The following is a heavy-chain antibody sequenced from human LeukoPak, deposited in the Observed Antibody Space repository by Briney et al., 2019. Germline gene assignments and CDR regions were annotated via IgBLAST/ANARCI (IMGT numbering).Heavy chain of an antibody. CDR3: ARPGYCSNTSCLEEGYDY. D-gene: IGHD2-2*01. CDR1: GGPISSYY. V-gene: IGHV4-59*01. J-gene: IGHJ4*02. Sequence: PSETLSLTCTVSGGPISSYYWSWIRQPPGKGLEWIGYIYYSGSTNYNPSLKSRVTISVDTSKNQFSLKPSSVTAADTAVYYCARPGYCSNTSCLEEGYDYWGQGTLVTVSS. CDR2: IYYSGST.